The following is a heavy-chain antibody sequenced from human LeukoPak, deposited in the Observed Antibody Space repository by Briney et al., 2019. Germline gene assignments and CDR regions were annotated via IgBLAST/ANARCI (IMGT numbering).Heavy chain of an antibody. J-gene: IGHJ5*02. CDR1: GFTFSNAW. D-gene: IGHD2-15*01. CDR3: TTLDIVVVVAAP. CDR2: IKSKTDGRTT. V-gene: IGHV3-15*01. Sequence: GGSLRLSCAASGFTFSNAWMSWVRQAPGKGLEWVGRIKSKTDGRTTDYAAPVKGRFTISRDDSKNTLYLQMNSLKTEDTAVYYCTTLDIVVVVAAPSGQGTLVTVSS.